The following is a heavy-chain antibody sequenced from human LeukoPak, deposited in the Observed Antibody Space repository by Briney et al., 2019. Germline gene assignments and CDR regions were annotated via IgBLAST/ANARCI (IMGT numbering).Heavy chain of an antibody. Sequence: HPGGSLRLSCETSGFSFRSHWMSWVRQAPGKGLEWVANINQDGSEMHYVDSVKGRITVSRDNTKNSMYLQMNSLRAEDTAVYYCARDHTAPTIIWDGWGRGTLVTVSS. D-gene: IGHD3-16*01. CDR1: GFSFRSHW. J-gene: IGHJ4*02. CDR2: INQDGSEM. V-gene: IGHV3-7*01. CDR3: ARDHTAPTIIWDG.